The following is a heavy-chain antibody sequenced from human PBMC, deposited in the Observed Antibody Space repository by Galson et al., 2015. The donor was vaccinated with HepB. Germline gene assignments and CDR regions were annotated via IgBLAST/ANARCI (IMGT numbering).Heavy chain of an antibody. J-gene: IGHJ4*02. V-gene: IGHV3-33*08. CDR3: ARVGAREMATIGGIGY. CDR2: IWYDGSNK. Sequence: SLRLSCAASGFTFSSYGMHWVRQAPGKGLEWVAVIWYDGSNKYYADSVKGRFTISRDNSKNTLYLQMNSLRAEDTAVYYCARVGAREMATIGGIGYWGQGTLVTVSS. CDR1: GFTFSSYG. D-gene: IGHD5-24*01.